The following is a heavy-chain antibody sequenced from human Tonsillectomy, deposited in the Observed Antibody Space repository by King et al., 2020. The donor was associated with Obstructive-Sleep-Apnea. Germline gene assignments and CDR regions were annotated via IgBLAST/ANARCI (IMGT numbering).Heavy chain of an antibody. CDR1: GFTFSSYS. CDR2: ISSISSTI. J-gene: IGHJ6*02. D-gene: IGHD2-2*01. V-gene: IGHV3-48*04. CDR3: ARDLKYQLLSYYYYGMDV. Sequence: VQLVESGGGLVQPGGSLRLSCAASGFTFSSYSMNWVRQAPGKGLEWVSYISSISSTIYYADSVKGRFTIARDSAKNSLYLQMNSLRAEDTAVYYCARDLKYQLLSYYYYGMDVWGQGTTVTVSS.